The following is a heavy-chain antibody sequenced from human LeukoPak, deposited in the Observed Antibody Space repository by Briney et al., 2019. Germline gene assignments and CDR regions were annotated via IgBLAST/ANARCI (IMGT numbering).Heavy chain of an antibody. CDR2: ISSSRSTI. J-gene: IGHJ6*03. D-gene: IGHD1-1*01. V-gene: IGHV3-48*04. CDR1: GFTFSFYS. Sequence: GGSLRLSCAASGFTFSFYSMNWVRQAPGKGLEWVSYISSSRSTILYADSVKGRFTISRDNAKNSLYVQMNRLRAEDTAVYYCARVMEQSHNYHYIDVWGKGTTVAVSS. CDR3: ARVMEQSHNYHYIDV.